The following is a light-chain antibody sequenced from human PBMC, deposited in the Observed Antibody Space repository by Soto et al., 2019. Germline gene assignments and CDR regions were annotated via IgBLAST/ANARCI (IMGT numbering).Light chain of an antibody. J-gene: IGKJ5*01. Sequence: EIVLTQSPATLSLSPGERATLSCRASQSVSSYLAWYQQKPGQAPRLLIYDASNRATGIPARFSGSGSGTDVTITISSLEPEDFAVYYCQQRNNWPRGTFGQGTRLEIK. CDR1: QSVSSY. CDR2: DAS. V-gene: IGKV3-11*01. CDR3: QQRNNWPRGT.